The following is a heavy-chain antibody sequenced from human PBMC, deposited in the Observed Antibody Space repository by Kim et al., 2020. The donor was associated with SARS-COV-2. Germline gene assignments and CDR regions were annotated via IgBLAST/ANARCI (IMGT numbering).Heavy chain of an antibody. CDR1: GGTFSSYA. D-gene: IGHD3-22*01. CDR3: ASNYYDSSGYYEGYNDY. V-gene: IGHV1-69*04. Sequence: SVKVSCKASGGTFSSYAISWVRQAPGQGLEWMGRIIPILGIANYAQKFQGRVTITADKSTSTAYMELSSLRSEDTAVYYCASNYYDSSGYYEGYNDYWGQGTLVTVSS. J-gene: IGHJ4*02. CDR2: IIPILGIA.